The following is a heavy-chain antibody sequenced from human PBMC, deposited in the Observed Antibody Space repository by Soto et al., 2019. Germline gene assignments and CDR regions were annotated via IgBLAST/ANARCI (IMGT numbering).Heavy chain of an antibody. V-gene: IGHV3-30*18. J-gene: IGHJ4*02. CDR1: GFTFSDYA. CDR2: VSHDGRNT. CDR3: AKGGRQWLVTSDFNY. Sequence: VQRVESGGGVVQPGRSLRLSCAASGFTFSDYAMHWVRQAPGKGLEWVAVVSHDGRNTHYADSVKGRFTISRDSSKHTVSLEMTSLRAEDTAVYYCAKGGRQWLVTSDFNYWGQGALVTVSS. D-gene: IGHD6-19*01.